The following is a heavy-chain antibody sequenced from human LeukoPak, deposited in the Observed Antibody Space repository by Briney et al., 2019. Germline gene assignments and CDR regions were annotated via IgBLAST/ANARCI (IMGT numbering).Heavy chain of an antibody. J-gene: IGHJ4*02. CDR2: IHYSGST. CDR1: GGSINSYY. V-gene: IGHV4-59*01. D-gene: IGHD5-12*01. CDR3: ARDGVATDMGSTDY. Sequence: SETLSLTCTVSGGSINSYYWSWIRQPPGRGLEWIGSIHYSGSTSYNPSLRSRVTISVDKSKNQFFLKLSSVTATDTAVYYCARDGVATDMGSTDYWGQGTLVTVSS.